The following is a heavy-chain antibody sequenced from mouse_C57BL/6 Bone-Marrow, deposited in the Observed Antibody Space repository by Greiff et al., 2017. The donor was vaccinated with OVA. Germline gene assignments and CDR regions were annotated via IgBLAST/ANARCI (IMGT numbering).Heavy chain of an antibody. CDR3: ANGYYYGSGRVNNGYEDYDIDD. Sequence: EVQLQQSGPVLVKPGASVKLSCKASGYTFTDYYMNWVKQSHGQSLEWIGVINPYNGGTSYNQKFKGKATLTVDKSSSTAYMELNSLTSVDSAVYYCANGYYYGSGRVNNGYEDYDIDDWGKGTTVTVSS. D-gene: IGHD1-1*01. J-gene: IGHJ4*01. CDR2: INPYNGGT. V-gene: IGHV1-19*01. CDR1: GYTFTDYY.